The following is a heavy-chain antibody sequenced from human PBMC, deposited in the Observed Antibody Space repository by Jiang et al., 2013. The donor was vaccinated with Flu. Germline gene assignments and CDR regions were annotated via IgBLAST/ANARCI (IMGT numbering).Heavy chain of an antibody. CDR3: ARPNVDIVARLYYFDY. J-gene: IGHJ4*02. D-gene: IGHD5-12*01. Sequence: VQLVESGAEVKKPGESLKISCKGSGYSFTSYWIGWVRQMPGKGLEWMGIIYPGDSDTRYSPSFQGQVTISADKSISTAYLQWSSLKASDTAMYYCARPNVDIVARLYYFDYWGQGTLVTVSS. V-gene: IGHV5-51*01. CDR1: GYSFTSYW. CDR2: IYPGDSDT.